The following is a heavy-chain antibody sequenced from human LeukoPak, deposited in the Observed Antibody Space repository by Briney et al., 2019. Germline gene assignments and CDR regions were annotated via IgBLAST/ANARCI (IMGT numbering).Heavy chain of an antibody. CDR1: GGSFSGYY. V-gene: IGHV4-34*01. D-gene: IGHD6-6*01. CDR3: VRGRRQLAPFDY. J-gene: IGHJ4*02. Sequence: PSETLSLTCAVYGGSFSGYYWSWIRQPPGKGLEWIGEINHSGSTNYNPSLKSRVTISVDTSKNQFSLKLSSVTAADTAVYYCVRGRRQLAPFDYWGQGTLVTISS. CDR2: INHSGST.